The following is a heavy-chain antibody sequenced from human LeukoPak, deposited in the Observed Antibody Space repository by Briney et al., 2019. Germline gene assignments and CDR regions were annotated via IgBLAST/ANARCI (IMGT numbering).Heavy chain of an antibody. CDR2: IYYSGST. CDR1: GGSNSSSSYY. J-gene: IGHJ6*02. CDR3: ARDQPPNYYYYGMDV. Sequence: SETLSLTCTVSGGSNSSSSYYWGWIRQPPGKGLEWIGSIYYSGSTYYNPSLKSRVTISVDTSKNQFSLKLSSVTAADTAVYYCARDQPPNYYYYGMDVWGQGTTVTVSS. V-gene: IGHV4-39*07.